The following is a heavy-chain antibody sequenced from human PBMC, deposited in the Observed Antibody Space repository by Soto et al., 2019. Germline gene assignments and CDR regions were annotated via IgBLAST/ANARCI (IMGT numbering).Heavy chain of an antibody. J-gene: IGHJ4*02. Sequence: QITLKESGPTLVKPTQTLTLTCTFSGFSLSTSGVGVGWIRQPPGKALEWLALIYWDDDKRYSPSLKSRLTSTKDPYKNQVVLTMTTMDPVDTATYYCAHRPSYCSGGSCYSGLDYWGQGTLVTVSS. V-gene: IGHV2-5*02. D-gene: IGHD2-15*01. CDR3: AHRPSYCSGGSCYSGLDY. CDR1: GFSLSTSGVG. CDR2: IYWDDDK.